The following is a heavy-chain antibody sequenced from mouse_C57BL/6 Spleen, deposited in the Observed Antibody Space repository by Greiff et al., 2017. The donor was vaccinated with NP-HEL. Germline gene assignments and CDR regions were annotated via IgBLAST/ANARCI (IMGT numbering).Heavy chain of an antibody. Sequence: DVQLQESGPGLVKPSQSLSLTCSVTGYSITSGYYWNWIRQFPGNKLEWMGYISYDGSNNYNPSLKNRISITREPSKNQFFLTLNSVTTEDTATYYCARRGYYYGSSGGYFDVWGTGTTVTVFS. V-gene: IGHV3-6*01. J-gene: IGHJ1*03. CDR2: ISYDGSN. CDR3: ARRGYYYGSSGGYFDV. D-gene: IGHD1-1*01. CDR1: GYSITSGYY.